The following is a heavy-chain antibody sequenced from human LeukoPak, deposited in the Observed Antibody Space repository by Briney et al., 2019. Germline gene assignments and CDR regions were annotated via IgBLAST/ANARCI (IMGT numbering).Heavy chain of an antibody. CDR3: AKDEPGSYSPSDY. CDR2: IYSGGNT. CDR1: GFTVSSNY. D-gene: IGHD3-10*01. Sequence: GGSLRLSCAASGFTVSSNYMNWVRQAPGKGLEWVSIIYSGGNTHYADSVKGRFTISRDNSQNTLYLQMNSLRPEDTAVYYCAKDEPGSYSPSDYWGQGTLVTVS. J-gene: IGHJ4*02. V-gene: IGHV3-53*05.